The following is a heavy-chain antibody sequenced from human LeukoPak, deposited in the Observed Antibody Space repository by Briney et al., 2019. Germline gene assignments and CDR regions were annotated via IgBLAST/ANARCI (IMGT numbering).Heavy chain of an antibody. Sequence: SETLSLTCAVYGGSFSGYYWSWIRQPPGKGLEWIGEINHSGSTNYNPSLKSRVTISVDTSENQFSLKLSSVTAADTAVYYCARGLVVPAATRYWYFDLWGRGTLVTVSS. V-gene: IGHV4-34*01. CDR1: GGSFSGYY. CDR3: ARGLVVPAATRYWYFDL. D-gene: IGHD2-2*01. CDR2: INHSGST. J-gene: IGHJ2*01.